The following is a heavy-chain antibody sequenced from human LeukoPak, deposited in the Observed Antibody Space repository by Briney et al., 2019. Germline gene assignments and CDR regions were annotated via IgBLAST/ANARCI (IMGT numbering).Heavy chain of an antibody. J-gene: IGHJ3*02. CDR3: AKEENAFDI. V-gene: IGHV3-30*02. Sequence: GGSLRLSCAASGFSFSTYVMHWVRQAPGKGLEWVAFIWSDGSIQNHADSVKGRFTISRDNSKNTLFLQMNSLRPEDTAAYYCAKEENAFDIWGHGTMVTVSS. CDR2: IWSDGSIQ. CDR1: GFSFSTYV.